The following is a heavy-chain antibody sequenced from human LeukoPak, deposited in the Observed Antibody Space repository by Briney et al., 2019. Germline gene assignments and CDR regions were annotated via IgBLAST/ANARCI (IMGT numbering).Heavy chain of an antibody. V-gene: IGHV3-30*03. CDR2: ISYDGSNK. CDR1: GFTFNNYG. J-gene: IGHJ4*02. Sequence: GGSLRLSCAASGFTFNNYGMHWVRQAPGKGLEWVAVISYDGSNKYYADSVKGRFTISRDNSKNTLYLQMNSLRAEDTAVYYCASLGYSSSWAYWGQGTLVTVSS. D-gene: IGHD6-13*01. CDR3: ASLGYSSSWAY.